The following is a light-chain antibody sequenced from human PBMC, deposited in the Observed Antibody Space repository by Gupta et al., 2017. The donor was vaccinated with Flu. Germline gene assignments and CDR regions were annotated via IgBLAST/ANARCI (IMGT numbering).Light chain of an antibody. CDR3: LIMYGNAWV. CDR1: AGAVISDYY. V-gene: IGLV7-43*01. J-gene: IGLJ3*02. Sequence: QTVVTQEPSLTVSPGGTVTLTCASSAGAVISDYYPNWFQQKAGQAPRALIYKTDNKHSWTPARFSGSLLGGKAALTLSGAQPEDEDDYYCLIMYGNAWVFGGGTKLTVL. CDR2: KTD.